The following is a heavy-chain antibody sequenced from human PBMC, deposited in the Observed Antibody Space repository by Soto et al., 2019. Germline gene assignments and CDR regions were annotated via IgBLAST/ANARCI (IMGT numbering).Heavy chain of an antibody. CDR1: GFTFSSYG. CDR3: AKDEGGDYYYYYYGMDV. V-gene: IGHV3-30*18. Sequence: QVQLVESGGGVVQPGRSLRLSCAASGFTFSSYGMHWVRQAPGKGLEWVAVISYDGSNKYYADSVKGRFTISRDKSKNTLYLQMTSLRAEDTAVYYCAKDEGGDYYYYYYGMDVWGEGTTVTVSS. J-gene: IGHJ6*04. D-gene: IGHD4-17*01. CDR2: ISYDGSNK.